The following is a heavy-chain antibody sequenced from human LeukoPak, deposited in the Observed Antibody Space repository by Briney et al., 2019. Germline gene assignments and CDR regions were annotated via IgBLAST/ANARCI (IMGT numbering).Heavy chain of an antibody. CDR2: IYTSGST. CDR3: ARSYYYDSSGYYYGSDY. Sequence: SQTLSLTXTVSGGSISSGSYYWSWIRQPAGNGLEWIGRIYTSGSTNYNPSLKSRVTISVDTSKNQFSLKLSSVTAADTAVYYCARSYYYDSSGYYYGSDYWGQGTLVTVSS. J-gene: IGHJ4*02. V-gene: IGHV4-61*02. D-gene: IGHD3-22*01. CDR1: GGSISSGSYY.